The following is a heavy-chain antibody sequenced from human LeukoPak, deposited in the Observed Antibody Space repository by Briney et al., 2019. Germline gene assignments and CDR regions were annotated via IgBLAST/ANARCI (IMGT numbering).Heavy chain of an antibody. CDR2: ISYDGSNK. V-gene: IGHV3-30-3*01. Sequence: GGSLRLSCAASGFTFSSYAMHWVRQAPGKGLEWVAVISYDGSNKYYADSVKGRFTISRDNSKNTLYLQMNSLRAEDTAVYYCARDDRVLNDILTGYYVDYWGQGTLVTVSS. D-gene: IGHD3-9*01. CDR1: GFTFSSYA. J-gene: IGHJ4*02. CDR3: ARDDRVLNDILTGYYVDY.